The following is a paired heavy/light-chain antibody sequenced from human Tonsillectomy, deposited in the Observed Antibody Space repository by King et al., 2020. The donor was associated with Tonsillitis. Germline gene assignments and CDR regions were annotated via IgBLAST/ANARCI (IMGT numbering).Light chain of an antibody. J-gene: IGKJ5*01. CDR3: QQSYTIPGIT. Sequence: DIQMTQSPSSLSASVGDRVTITCRASHSISSNLNWYQQKPGKAPKLLIYAASSLHSGVPSRFSGSGSGTDFTLSISSLQPEDFATYYCQQSYTIPGITFGHGTRLDIK. CDR2: AAS. CDR1: HSISSN. V-gene: IGKV1-39*01.
Heavy chain of an antibody. D-gene: IGHD3-3*01. V-gene: IGHV5-51*03. CDR2: IYPSDSNT. CDR3: VRFPRSGRNDAFDF. J-gene: IGHJ3*01. Sequence: EVQLVQSGAEVKKPGESLKISCKGSGYDFNNYWIGWVRQTPGEGLEWMGIIYPSDSNTKYSPSFQGQVTMSVDKSLSTAYLQWSSLKASDTAMYYCVRFPRSGRNDAFDFWGQGTIVTVSS. CDR1: GYDFNNYW.